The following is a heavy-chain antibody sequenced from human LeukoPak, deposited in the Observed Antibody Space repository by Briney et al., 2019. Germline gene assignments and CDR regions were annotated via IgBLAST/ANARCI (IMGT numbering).Heavy chain of an antibody. CDR1: GFTFSSYG. CDR3: AKPDMGYWAVDY. Sequence: GNSLRLSCAASGFTFSSYGMHWVRQAPGKGLEWVAHIWYDGSSKFYADSVKGRFTISRDNSKSTLYLQMNSLRAEDTAVYYCAKPDMGYWAVDYWGQGTLVTVSS. D-gene: IGHD1-26*01. CDR2: IWYDGSSK. J-gene: IGHJ4*02. V-gene: IGHV3-33*06.